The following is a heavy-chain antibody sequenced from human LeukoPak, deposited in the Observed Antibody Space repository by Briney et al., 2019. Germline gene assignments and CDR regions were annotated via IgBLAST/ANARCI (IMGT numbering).Heavy chain of an antibody. V-gene: IGHV1-18*01. CDR1: GYTFTSYG. D-gene: IGHD2-2*01. CDR2: ISAYNGNT. Sequence: GASVRVSCKASGYTFTSYGISWVRQARGQGLEWMGWISAYNGNTNYAQKVQGRVTMTTDTSTSTAYMELRSLRSDDTAVYYCARYCSSTSCRTYYYYGMDVWGQGTTVTVSS. J-gene: IGHJ6*02. CDR3: ARYCSSTSCRTYYYYGMDV.